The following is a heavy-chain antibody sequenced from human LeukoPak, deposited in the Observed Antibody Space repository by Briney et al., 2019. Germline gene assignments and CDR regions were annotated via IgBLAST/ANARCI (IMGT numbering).Heavy chain of an antibody. D-gene: IGHD1-26*01. Sequence: PGGSLRLSCAASGFTFDDYAMHWVRQAPGKGLEWVSGISWNSGSIGYADSVKGRFTISRDNAKNSLYLQMNSLRAEDTALYYCAKIRSVVGAHFDYWGQGTLVTVSS. CDR3: AKIRSVVGAHFDY. CDR2: ISWNSGSI. J-gene: IGHJ4*02. CDR1: GFTFDDYA. V-gene: IGHV3-9*01.